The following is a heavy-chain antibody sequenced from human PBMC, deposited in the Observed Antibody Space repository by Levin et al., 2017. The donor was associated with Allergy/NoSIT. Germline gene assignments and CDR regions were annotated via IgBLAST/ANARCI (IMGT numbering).Heavy chain of an antibody. D-gene: IGHD5-18*01. V-gene: IGHV3-11*05. CDR1: GFSFSDYY. CDR3: ARESGYSYVS. CDR2: ISSKSSST. J-gene: IGHJ4*02. Sequence: GGSLRLSCAASGFSFSDYYMNWIRQAPGKGLEWISFISSKSSSTNYADSVKGRFTISRDNAKNSLYLQMNSLRGEDTAVYYCARESGYSYVSWGQGTLVTVSS.